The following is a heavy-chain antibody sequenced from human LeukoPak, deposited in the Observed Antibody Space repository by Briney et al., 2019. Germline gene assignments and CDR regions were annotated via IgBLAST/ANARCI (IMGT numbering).Heavy chain of an antibody. V-gene: IGHV3-48*04. Sequence: QPGGSLRLSCAASGFTFSSYAMTWVRQAPGKGLEWVSYISSSSIYTNYADSVKGRFTISRDNAKNSLYLQMNSLRAEDTAVYYCARDREYYFDYWGQGTLVTVSS. J-gene: IGHJ4*02. CDR3: ARDREYYFDY. CDR1: GFTFSSYA. CDR2: ISSSSIYT.